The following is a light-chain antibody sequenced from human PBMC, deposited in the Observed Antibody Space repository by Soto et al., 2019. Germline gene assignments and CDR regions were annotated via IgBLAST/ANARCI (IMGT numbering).Light chain of an antibody. CDR2: TTS. V-gene: IGKV1-5*03. CDR3: QQYKAYPYT. CDR1: QSIDRW. J-gene: IGKJ2*01. Sequence: DIQITQSPSTLSASVGDRVTISCRASQSIDRWLAWYQQMPGKAPHLLTYTTSSLEGGVPSRFSGSGSGTEFTLTISGLQPDDFATYYCQQYKAYPYTFAQGTKVDNK.